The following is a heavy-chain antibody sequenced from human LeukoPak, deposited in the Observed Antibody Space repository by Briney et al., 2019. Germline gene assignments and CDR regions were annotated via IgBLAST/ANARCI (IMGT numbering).Heavy chain of an antibody. D-gene: IGHD2-15*01. CDR1: GGTFSSYA. CDR2: IIPIFGTA. CDR3: VRGAPPPPGYCSGGSCYHPGEGYFDY. J-gene: IGHJ4*02. Sequence: SVKVSCKXSGGTFSSYAISWVRQAPGQGLEWMGRIIPIFGTANYSQKFQGRVTITTDESTSTAYMELSSLRSEDTAVYYCVRGAPPPPGYCSGGSCYHPGEGYFDYWGQGTLVTVSS. V-gene: IGHV1-69*05.